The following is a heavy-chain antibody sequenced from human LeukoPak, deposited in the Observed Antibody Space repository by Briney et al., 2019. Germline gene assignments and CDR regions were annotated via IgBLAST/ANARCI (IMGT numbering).Heavy chain of an antibody. D-gene: IGHD6-13*01. CDR1: GFTFSSYS. J-gene: IGHJ6*03. V-gene: IGHV3-21*01. CDR2: ISSSSSYI. CDR3: ASEIIAAAVRPMDV. Sequence: GGSLRLSCAASGFTFSSYSMNWVRQAPGKGLEWVSSISSSSSYICYADSVKGRFTISRDNAKNSLYLQMNSLRAEDTAVYYCASEIIAAAVRPMDVWGKGTTVTVSS.